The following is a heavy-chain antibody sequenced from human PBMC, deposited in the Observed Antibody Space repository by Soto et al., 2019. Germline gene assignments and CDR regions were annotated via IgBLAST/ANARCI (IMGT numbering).Heavy chain of an antibody. D-gene: IGHD4-4*01. CDR2: IVVGSGNT. Sequence: VKVSCKASGCTFTSSAVQWVRQARGQRLEWIGWIVVGSGNTNYAQKFQERVTITRDMSTSTAYMELSSLRSEDTAVYYCAADLTTVMSPSYYHYYGIYVWAQRTTVTVS. CDR1: GCTFTSSA. CDR3: AADLTTVMSPSYYHYYGIYV. J-gene: IGHJ6*02. V-gene: IGHV1-58*01.